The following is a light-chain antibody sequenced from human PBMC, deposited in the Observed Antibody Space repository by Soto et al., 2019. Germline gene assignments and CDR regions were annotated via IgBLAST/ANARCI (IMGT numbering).Light chain of an antibody. CDR2: GAS. V-gene: IGKV3-20*01. Sequence: EIVLTQSPGTLSLSPGERATLSCRASQSVSSSYLAWYQQKPGQAPRLLIYGASSRATGIPDRFSGSGSGTDFTLTISRLEPEDFAVYYWQQYGRSPFFGQGTRLEIK. CDR1: QSVSSSY. CDR3: QQYGRSPF. J-gene: IGKJ5*01.